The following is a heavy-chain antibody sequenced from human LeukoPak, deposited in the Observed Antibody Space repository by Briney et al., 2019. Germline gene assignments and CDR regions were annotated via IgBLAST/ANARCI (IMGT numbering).Heavy chain of an antibody. D-gene: IGHD3-22*01. CDR3: AGEDNSSGYRPFDI. CDR2: INPNNGGT. Sequence: ASVKVSCKASGYTFTYYYIHWVRQAPGQGLEWMGRINPNNGGTNYAQKFQGRVTMTRDMSMSTAYMELSRLRSVDTAVYYCAGEDNSSGYRPFDIWGQGTMVTVPS. CDR1: GYTFTYYY. J-gene: IGHJ3*02. V-gene: IGHV1-2*06.